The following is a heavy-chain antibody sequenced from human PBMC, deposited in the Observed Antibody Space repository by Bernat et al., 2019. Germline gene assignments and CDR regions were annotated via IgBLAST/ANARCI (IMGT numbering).Heavy chain of an antibody. J-gene: IGHJ5*02. CDR3: AREPNSSSWYRGGWVDP. CDR1: GYTFTGYY. CDR2: INPNSGGT. D-gene: IGHD6-13*01. V-gene: IGHV1-2*02. Sequence: QVQLVQSGAEVKKPGASVKVSCKASGYTFTGYYMHWVRQAPGQGLEWMGWINPNSGGTNYAQKFQGKVTMTRDTSISTAYMEMSRLRSDDTAVYYSAREPNSSSWYRGGWVDPSGQGTLVTVSS.